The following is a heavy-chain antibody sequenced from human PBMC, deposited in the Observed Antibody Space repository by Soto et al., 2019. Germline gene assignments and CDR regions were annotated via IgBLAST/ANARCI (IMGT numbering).Heavy chain of an antibody. CDR2: ISYDGSNK. Sequence: QVQLVESGGGVVQPGRSLRLSCAASGFTFSSYGMHWVRQAPGKGLEWVAVISYDGSNKYYADSVKSRFTISRDNSKNTLYLQMNSLRAEDTAVYYCAKAGYYDFLDGMDVWGQGTTVTVSS. CDR3: AKAGYYDFLDGMDV. CDR1: GFTFSSYG. D-gene: IGHD3-3*01. V-gene: IGHV3-30*18. J-gene: IGHJ6*02.